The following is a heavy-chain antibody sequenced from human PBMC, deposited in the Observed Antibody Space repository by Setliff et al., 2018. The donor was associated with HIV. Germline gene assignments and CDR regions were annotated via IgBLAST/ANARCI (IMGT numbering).Heavy chain of an antibody. CDR1: GFTFSNYV. CDR3: ARARGGNSEWSY. J-gene: IGHJ4*02. Sequence: GGSLRLSCAASGFTFSNYVMTWVRQAPGKGLEWVSRINSDGSSTTYADFVKGRFTISRDNAKNTLYLQMNSLRAEDTAVYSCARARGGNSEWSYWGQGTLVTVSS. CDR2: INSDGSST. D-gene: IGHD2-15*01. V-gene: IGHV3-74*03.